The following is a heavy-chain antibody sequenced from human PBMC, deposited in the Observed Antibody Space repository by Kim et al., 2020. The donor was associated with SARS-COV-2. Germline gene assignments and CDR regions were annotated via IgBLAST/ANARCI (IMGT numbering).Heavy chain of an antibody. J-gene: IGHJ6*02. CDR3: ARDSSGWYFQGFLPYGMDV. CDR2: IYSGGST. CDR1: GFTVSSNY. Sequence: GGSLRLSCAASGFTVSSNYMSWVRQAPGKGLEWVSVIYSGGSTYYADSVKGRFTISRDNSKNTLYLQMNSLRAEDTAVYYCARDSSGWYFQGFLPYGMDVWGQGTTVTVSS. D-gene: IGHD6-19*01. V-gene: IGHV3-66*01.